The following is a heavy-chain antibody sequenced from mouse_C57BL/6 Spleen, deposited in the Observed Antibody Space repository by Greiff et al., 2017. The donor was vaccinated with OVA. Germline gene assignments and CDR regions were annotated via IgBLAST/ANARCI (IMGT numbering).Heavy chain of an antibody. CDR3: ARDQYYSHNGYAMDY. Sequence: EVHLVESGGGLVKPGGSLKLSCAASGFTFSSYAMSWVRQTPEKRLEWVATISDGGRYTYYPDNVKGRFTISRDNAKNNLYLQMSHLNSEDTAIYYCARDQYYSHNGYAMDYWDQGTSVTVSS. V-gene: IGHV5-4*01. J-gene: IGHJ4*01. CDR2: ISDGGRYT. CDR1: GFTFSSYA. D-gene: IGHD2-12*01.